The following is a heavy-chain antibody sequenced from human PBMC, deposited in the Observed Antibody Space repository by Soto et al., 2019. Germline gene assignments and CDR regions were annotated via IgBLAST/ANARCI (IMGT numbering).Heavy chain of an antibody. D-gene: IGHD3-22*01. CDR1: GFTFDDYT. Sequence: GGSLRLSCAASGFTFDDYTMHWVRQAPGKGLEWVSLISWDGGSTYYADSVKGRFTISRDNSKNSLYLQMNSLRTEDTALYYCAKDGTHYASSDYFDYWGQGTLVTVSS. J-gene: IGHJ4*02. V-gene: IGHV3-43*01. CDR2: ISWDGGST. CDR3: AKDGTHYASSDYFDY.